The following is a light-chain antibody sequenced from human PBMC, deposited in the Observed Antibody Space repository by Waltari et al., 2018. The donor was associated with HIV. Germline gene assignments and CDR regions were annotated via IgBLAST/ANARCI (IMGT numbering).Light chain of an antibody. V-gene: IGKV2-24*01. CDR3: VHVTQSPVGYT. CDR1: QRLARTAGHTF. CDR2: KVS. J-gene: IGKJ2*01. Sequence: VLTQTPLSSPVALGQPASISCRSRQRLARTAGHTFLTLLPQRPGQPPRLLINKVSKRFSGVPDRFSGRGAGTDFTLKISKVEPEDVGIYYCVHVTQSPVGYTFGQGTKLEIE.